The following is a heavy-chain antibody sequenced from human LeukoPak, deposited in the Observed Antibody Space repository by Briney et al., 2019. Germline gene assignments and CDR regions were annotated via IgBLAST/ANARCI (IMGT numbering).Heavy chain of an antibody. J-gene: IGHJ4*02. CDR2: IIPILGIA. D-gene: IGHD2-2*01. Sequence: SVKVSSKASGGTFISYAISWVRQAPGQGLEWMGRIIPILGIANYAQKFQGRVTITADKSTSTAYMELSSLRSEDTAVYYCARERDLGYCSSTSCYVLDYWGQGTLVTVSS. CDR3: ARERDLGYCSSTSCYVLDY. CDR1: GGTFISYA. V-gene: IGHV1-69*04.